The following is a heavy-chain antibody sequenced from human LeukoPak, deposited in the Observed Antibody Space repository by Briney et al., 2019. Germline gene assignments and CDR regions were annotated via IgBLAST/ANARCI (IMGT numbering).Heavy chain of an antibody. J-gene: IGHJ4*02. D-gene: IGHD3-3*01. CDR3: ARVGGVDFWSAAPDY. CDR2: ISAYNGNT. V-gene: IGHV1-18*01. CDR1: GYTFTSYG. Sequence: GASVKVSCKASGYTFTSYGISWVRQAPGQGLEWMGWISAYNGNTNYAQKLQGRVTTTTDTSTSTAYMELRSLRSDDTAVHYYARVGGVDFWSAAPDYWGQGTLVTVSS.